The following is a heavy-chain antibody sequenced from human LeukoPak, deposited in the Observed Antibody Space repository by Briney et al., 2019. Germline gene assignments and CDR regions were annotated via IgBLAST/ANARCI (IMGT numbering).Heavy chain of an antibody. J-gene: IGHJ4*02. Sequence: GGSLRLSCAASGFTVSSNYMSWVRQAPGKGLEWVSVIYSGGSTYYADSVKGRFTISRDNSKNTLYLQMNSLRAEDTAVYYCAKDQWPIAARPDFDYWGQGTLVTVSS. CDR3: AKDQWPIAARPDFDY. CDR2: IYSGGST. D-gene: IGHD6-6*01. CDR1: GFTVSSNY. V-gene: IGHV3-66*01.